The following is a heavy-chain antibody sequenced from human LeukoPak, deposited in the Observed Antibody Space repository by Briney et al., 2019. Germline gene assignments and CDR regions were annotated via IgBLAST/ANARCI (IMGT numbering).Heavy chain of an antibody. CDR2: ISYDKGHR. J-gene: IGHJ3*01. CDR1: GFTFSRYG. Sequence: SGGSLRLSCAASGFTFSRYGMYWVRQAPGKGLEWVALISYDKGHRYYADSVKGRFTISRDNSKNTMYLQMNSLKTEDTAVYYCTTVFRITMIAAWGQGTMVTVSS. D-gene: IGHD3-22*01. CDR3: TTVFRITMIAA. V-gene: IGHV3-30*03.